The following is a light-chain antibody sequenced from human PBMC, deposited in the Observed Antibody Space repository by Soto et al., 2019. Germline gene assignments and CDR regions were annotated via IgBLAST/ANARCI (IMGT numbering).Light chain of an antibody. J-gene: IGKJ1*01. CDR2: SAS. CDR1: QSLRSN. CDR3: QKHDQLPPA. Sequence: EIVMTQSPVTLSVSPGETVILSCRASQSLRSNLAWYQQKPGQTPRLLIYSASIRAAATPARFSGSGAGTNFSLSISSLQSEDFAVYYCQKHDQLPPAFGQGTKVDLK. V-gene: IGKV3-15*01.